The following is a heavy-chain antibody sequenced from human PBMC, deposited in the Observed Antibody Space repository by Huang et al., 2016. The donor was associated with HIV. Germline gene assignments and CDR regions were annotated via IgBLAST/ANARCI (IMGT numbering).Heavy chain of an antibody. D-gene: IGHD3-3*01. V-gene: IGHV4-34*02. CDR2: VNDSGAT. CDR1: GGSFTGNY. CDR3: ARQWTILEWLLGLDV. Sequence: QMQLQQRGAGLLKPSETLSLTCGVSGGSFTGNYLTWIRQAPGKGLEWIGEVNDSGATNYNPSLNGRVTISLDKSKRELSLNLRSVTAADTAVYYWARQWTILEWLLGLDVWGQGTTVIVSS. J-gene: IGHJ6*02.